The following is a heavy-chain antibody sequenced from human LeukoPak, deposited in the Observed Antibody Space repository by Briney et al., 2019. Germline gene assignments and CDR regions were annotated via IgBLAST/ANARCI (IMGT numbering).Heavy chain of an antibody. CDR3: AKDKDTPATAQPQRGYFES. CDR2: VWYDGSNQ. CDR1: GFPFSGSG. J-gene: IGHJ4*02. Sequence: GGSLRLSCAASGFPFSGSGMHWVRQAPGKGLEWVAIVWYDGSNQYYADSVKGRFTVSRDNSKNTVDLQMNSLGVEDTAVYFCAKDKDTPATAQPQRGYFESWGQGTLVTVSA. D-gene: IGHD2-21*02. V-gene: IGHV3-33*06.